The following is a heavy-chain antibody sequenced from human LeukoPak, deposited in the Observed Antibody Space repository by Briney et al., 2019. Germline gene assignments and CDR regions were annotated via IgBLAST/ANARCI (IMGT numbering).Heavy chain of an antibody. D-gene: IGHD3-3*01. Sequence: ASVKVSCKASGYSFTSYNINWVRQATGQGLEWMGWMSPNSGNAGYSQNFQGRVTMTRDTSISTAYMELSSLTSEDTAVYYCARGLPQAVFGMLIKDWGQGTLVTVSS. J-gene: IGHJ4*02. CDR1: GYSFTSYN. V-gene: IGHV1-8*01. CDR2: MSPNSGNA. CDR3: ARGLPQAVFGMLIKD.